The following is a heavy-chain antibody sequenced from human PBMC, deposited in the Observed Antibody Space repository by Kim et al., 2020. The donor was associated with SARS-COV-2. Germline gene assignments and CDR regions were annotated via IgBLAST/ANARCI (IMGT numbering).Heavy chain of an antibody. CDR2: INHSGST. D-gene: IGHD1-26*01. J-gene: IGHJ6*03. V-gene: IGHV4-34*01. CDR3: ARGNEGRGAIVGATRGRYYYYYYMDV. CDR1: GGSFSGYY. Sequence: SETLSLTCAVYGGSFSGYYWSWIRQPPGKGLEWIGEINHSGSTNYNPSLKSRVTISVDTSKNQFSLKLSSVTAADTAVYYCARGNEGRGAIVGATRGRYYYYYYMDVWGKGTTVTVSS.